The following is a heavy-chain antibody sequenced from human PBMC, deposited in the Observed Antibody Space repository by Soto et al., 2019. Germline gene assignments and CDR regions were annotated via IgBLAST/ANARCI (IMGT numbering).Heavy chain of an antibody. CDR2: IIPIFGTA. J-gene: IGHJ4*02. CDR1: GGTFSSYA. D-gene: IGHD5-18*01. CDR3: ASVDTAMDTTGGFDY. V-gene: IGHV1-69*13. Sequence: GASLKVSCKASGGTFSSYAISWVRQAPGQGLEWMGGIIPIFGTANYAQKFQGRVTITADESASTAYMELSSLRSEDTAVYYCASVDTAMDTTGGFDYWGQGTLVTVSS.